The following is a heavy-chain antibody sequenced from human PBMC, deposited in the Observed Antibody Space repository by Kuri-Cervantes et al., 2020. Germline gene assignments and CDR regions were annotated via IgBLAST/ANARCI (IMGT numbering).Heavy chain of an antibody. Sequence: GGSLRLSCAASGFTFSSYAMSWVRQAPGKGLEWVSGISVSGATTDYADSAKGRFTISRDNSKNTLYLQMNSLRVDDTAVYFCAKWLAHSFDSSGFYSDWGQGTLVTVSS. CDR2: ISVSGATT. D-gene: IGHD3-22*01. CDR3: AKWLAHSFDSSGFYSD. J-gene: IGHJ1*01. V-gene: IGHV3-23*01. CDR1: GFTFSSYA.